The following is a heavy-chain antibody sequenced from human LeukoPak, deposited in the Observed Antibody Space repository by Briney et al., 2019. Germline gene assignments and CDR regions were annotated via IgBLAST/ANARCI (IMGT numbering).Heavy chain of an antibody. CDR3: ARREWEFDY. D-gene: IGHD1-26*01. Sequence: SETLSLTCTVSGGSITGSYYWGWIRQTPGERLEWIGSVFYSGGTYYNPSLKSRVTISVDTSKNQFSLKLSSVTAADTAVYYCARREWEFDYWGQGTLVTVSS. CDR1: GGSITGSYY. J-gene: IGHJ4*02. V-gene: IGHV4-39*07. CDR2: VFYSGGT.